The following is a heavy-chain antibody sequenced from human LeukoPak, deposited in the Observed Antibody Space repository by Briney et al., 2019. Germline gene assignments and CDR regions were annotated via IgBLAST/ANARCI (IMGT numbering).Heavy chain of an antibody. Sequence: PSETLSLTCAVFGGSFSGHYWSWLRQPPGKGLEWIGEINHRGSTTYNPSLKSRVTISVDMSKGQFSLKLSSVTAADTAVYYCARDRYSNSFYYYYAMDVWGQGTTVTVSS. CDR1: GGSFSGHY. V-gene: IGHV4-34*01. CDR3: ARDRYSNSFYYYYAMDV. CDR2: INHRGST. D-gene: IGHD4-11*01. J-gene: IGHJ6*02.